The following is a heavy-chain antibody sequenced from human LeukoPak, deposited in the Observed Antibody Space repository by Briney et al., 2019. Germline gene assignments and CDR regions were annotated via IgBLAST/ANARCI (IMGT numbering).Heavy chain of an antibody. Sequence: GGSLRLSCAASGFTFSSYGMSWVRQAPGKGLEWVSAISGSGGATYYADSVKGRFTISRDNSKITLYLQMNGLRAEDTALFYCAKAVVVVPAATPFDYWGLGTLVTVSS. V-gene: IGHV3-23*01. D-gene: IGHD2-2*01. J-gene: IGHJ4*02. CDR3: AKAVVVVPAATPFDY. CDR2: ISGSGGAT. CDR1: GFTFSSYG.